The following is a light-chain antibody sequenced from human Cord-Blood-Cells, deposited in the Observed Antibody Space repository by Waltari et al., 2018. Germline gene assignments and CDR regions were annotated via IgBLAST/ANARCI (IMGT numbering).Light chain of an antibody. V-gene: IGLV2-14*01. J-gene: IGLJ2*01. CDR2: DVS. Sequence: QSALTQPASVSGSPGQSITISCTGTSSDVGGYNYVPWYQQHPGKAPKLMIYDVSKRPSGVSNRFSGSKSGNTASLTISGLQAEDEADYYCSSYTSSSVFGGGTKLTVL. CDR1: SSDVGGYNY. CDR3: SSYTSSSV.